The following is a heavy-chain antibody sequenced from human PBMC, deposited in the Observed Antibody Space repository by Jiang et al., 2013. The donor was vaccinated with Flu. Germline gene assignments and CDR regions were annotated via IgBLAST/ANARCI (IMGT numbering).Heavy chain of an antibody. D-gene: IGHD1-26*01. CDR2: IYYSGST. Sequence: GPGLVKPSETLSLTCTVSGGSVSSGSYYWSWIRQPPGKGLEWIGYIYYSGSTNYNPSLKSRVTISVDTSKNQFSLKLSSVTAADTAVYYCARDGGATGRYYGMDVWGKGTTVTVSS. J-gene: IGHJ6*04. V-gene: IGHV4-61*01. CDR3: ARDGGATGRYYGMDV. CDR1: GGSVSSGSYY.